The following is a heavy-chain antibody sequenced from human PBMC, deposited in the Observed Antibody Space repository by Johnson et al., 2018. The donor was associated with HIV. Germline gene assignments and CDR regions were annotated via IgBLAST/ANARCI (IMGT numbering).Heavy chain of an antibody. D-gene: IGHD6-19*01. CDR2: IRSKAYGGTT. CDR1: GFTFDDYG. Sequence: VQLVESGGGLVQPGGSLRLSCAASGFTFDDYGMSWVRQAPGKGLEWVGFIRSKAYGGTTQYAASVKGRFTISRDDSKSIAYLQMNSLKTEDTAVYYCTRDFSSGWYSARVAFDIWGQGTRVTVSS. J-gene: IGHJ3*02. V-gene: IGHV3-49*04. CDR3: TRDFSSGWYSARVAFDI.